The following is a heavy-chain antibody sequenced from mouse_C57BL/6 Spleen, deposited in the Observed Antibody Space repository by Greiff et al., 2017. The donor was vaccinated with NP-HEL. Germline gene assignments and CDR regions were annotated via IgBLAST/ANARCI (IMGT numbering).Heavy chain of an antibody. J-gene: IGHJ3*01. D-gene: IGHD2-4*01. CDR2: IDPSDSET. CDR1: GYTFTSYW. V-gene: IGHV1-52*01. CDR3: ARGRDYDGPWFAY. Sequence: QVQLKQPGAELVRPGSSVKLSCKASGYTFTSYWMHWVKQRPIQGLEWIGNIDPSDSETHYNQKFKDKATLTVDKSSSTAYMQLSSLTSEDSAVYYCARGRDYDGPWFAYWGQGTLVTVSA.